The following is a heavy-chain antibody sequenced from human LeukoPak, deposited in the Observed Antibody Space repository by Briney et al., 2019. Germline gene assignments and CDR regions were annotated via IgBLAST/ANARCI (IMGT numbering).Heavy chain of an antibody. CDR2: ISWNSGSI. D-gene: IGHD5-12*01. CDR1: GFTFDDYA. J-gene: IGHJ4*02. Sequence: GRSLRLSCAASGFTFDDYAMHWVRQAPGQGLDWVSGISWNSGSIGYAVSVKGRFTISRDNAKNSLYLQMNSLRAEDTALYDCAKDMVRVLYGGYGGMDYWGQGTLVTVSS. CDR3: AKDMVRVLYGGYGGMDY. V-gene: IGHV3-9*01.